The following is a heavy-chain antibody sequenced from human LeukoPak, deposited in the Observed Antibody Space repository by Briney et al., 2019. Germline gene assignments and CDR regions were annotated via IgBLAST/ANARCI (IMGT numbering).Heavy chain of an antibody. CDR1: GYTFTSYY. D-gene: IGHD3-10*01. CDR2: INPSGGST. J-gene: IGHJ5*02. V-gene: IGHV1-46*01. CDR3: ARDPRYGSGQTWFDP. Sequence: GASVKVSCKASGYTFTSYYMHWVRQAPGQGLEWMGIINPSGGSTNYAQKLQDRVTMTRDTSTSTVYMELSSLRSEDTAVYHCARDPRYGSGQTWFDPWGQGTLVTVSS.